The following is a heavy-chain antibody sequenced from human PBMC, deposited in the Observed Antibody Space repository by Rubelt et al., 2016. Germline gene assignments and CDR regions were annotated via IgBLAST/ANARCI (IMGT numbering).Heavy chain of an antibody. V-gene: IGHV3-74*01. Sequence: EVQLVQSGGGLAKPGGSLRLSCVGSGFTFTGAWMMWVRQAPGKGLVWVSRSNPDGSTTNYADSVKGRFTISRDNSKNTLFLQMNSLRVEDTAIYYCAKEWGDLITVAPDASDFWGQGTRVTVSS. CDR3: AKEWGDLITVAPDASDF. D-gene: IGHD6-19*01. CDR2: SNPDGSTT. CDR1: GFTFTGAW. J-gene: IGHJ3*01.